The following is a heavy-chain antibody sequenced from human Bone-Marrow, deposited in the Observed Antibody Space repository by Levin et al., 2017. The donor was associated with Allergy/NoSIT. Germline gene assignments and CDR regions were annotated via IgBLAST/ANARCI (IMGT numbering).Heavy chain of an antibody. CDR1: GGSISSYY. Sequence: SETLSLTCTVSGGSISSYYWSWIRQPPGKGLEWIGYIYYSGSTNYNPSLKSRVTISVDTSKNQFSLKLSSVTAADTAVYYCARGVVPAALYFDYWGQGTLVTVSS. D-gene: IGHD2-2*01. J-gene: IGHJ4*02. CDR2: IYYSGST. CDR3: ARGVVPAALYFDY. V-gene: IGHV4-59*01.